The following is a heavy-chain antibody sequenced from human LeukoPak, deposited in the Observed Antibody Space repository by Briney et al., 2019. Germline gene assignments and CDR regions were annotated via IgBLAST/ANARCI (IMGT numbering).Heavy chain of an antibody. Sequence: PSQTLSLTCTVSGGSISSGSYYWSWIRQPAGKGLEWIGRIYTSGSTNYNPSLKSRVTISVDTSKNQFSLKLSSVTAADTAVCYCARADYVDAFDIWGQGTMVTVSS. CDR1: GGSISSGSYY. CDR3: ARADYVDAFDI. J-gene: IGHJ3*02. V-gene: IGHV4-61*02. D-gene: IGHD4-17*01. CDR2: IYTSGST.